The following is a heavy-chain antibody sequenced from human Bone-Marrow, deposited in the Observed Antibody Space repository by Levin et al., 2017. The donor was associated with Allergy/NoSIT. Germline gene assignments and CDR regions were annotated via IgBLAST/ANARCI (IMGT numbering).Heavy chain of an antibody. CDR3: AKDPEHYYGSGSYYDY. CDR1: GFTFDDYA. J-gene: IGHJ4*02. Sequence: GGSLRLSCAASGFTFDDYAMHWVRQAPGKGLEWVSGISWNSGSIGYADSVKGRFTISRDNAKNSLYLQMNSLRAEDTALYYCAKDPEHYYGSGSYYDYWGQGTLVTVSS. D-gene: IGHD3-10*01. V-gene: IGHV3-9*01. CDR2: ISWNSGSI.